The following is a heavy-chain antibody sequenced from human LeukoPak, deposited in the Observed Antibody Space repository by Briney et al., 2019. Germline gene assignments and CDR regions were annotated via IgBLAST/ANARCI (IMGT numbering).Heavy chain of an antibody. D-gene: IGHD2-8*01. CDR2: ISSSSSYI. CDR1: GFTFSSYS. J-gene: IGHJ5*02. Sequence: GGSLRLSCAASGFTFSSYSMNWVRQAPGKGLEWVSSISSSSSYIYYADSVKGRFTISRDNAKNSLYLQTNSLRAEDTAVYYCARDLHTNGVWGINWFNPWGQGTLVTVSS. CDR3: ARDLHTNGVWGINWFNP. V-gene: IGHV3-21*01.